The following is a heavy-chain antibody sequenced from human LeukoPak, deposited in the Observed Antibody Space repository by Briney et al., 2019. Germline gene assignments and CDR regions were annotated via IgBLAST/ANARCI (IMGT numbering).Heavy chain of an antibody. CDR1: GFSLSTPEMC. CDR2: IDWDDDK. Sequence: SGPALVKPTQTLTLTCTFSGFSLSTPEMCVTWIRQPPGKALEWLARIDWDDDKFYSPSRRTRLSTSKDTPKNQVVLIMTNMDPVDTGTYYCARMTPDSPSFDYWGQGALITVSS. CDR3: ARMTPDSPSFDY. J-gene: IGHJ4*02. D-gene: IGHD2-15*01. V-gene: IGHV2-70*17.